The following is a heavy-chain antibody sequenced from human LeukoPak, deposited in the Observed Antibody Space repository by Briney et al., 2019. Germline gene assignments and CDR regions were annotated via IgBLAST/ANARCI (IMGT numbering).Heavy chain of an antibody. CDR2: IIPIFGTA. J-gene: IGHJ4*02. D-gene: IGHD2-2*01. V-gene: IGHV1-69*13. CDR1: GGTFSSYA. CDR3: ARSGRDIVVVPAAMPFDY. Sequence: GASVKVSCKASGGTFSSYAISWVRQAPGQGLEWMGGIIPIFGTANYAQKFQGGVTITADESTSTAYMELSSLRSEDTAVYYCARSGRDIVVVPAAMPFDYWGQGTLVTVSS.